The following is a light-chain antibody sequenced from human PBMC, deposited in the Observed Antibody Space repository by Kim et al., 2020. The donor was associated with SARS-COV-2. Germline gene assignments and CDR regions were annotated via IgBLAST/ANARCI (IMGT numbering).Light chain of an antibody. J-gene: IGLJ3*02. V-gene: IGLV1-44*01. CDR1: SSNIGSNT. CDR2: SNN. Sequence: GQRDTISCSGSSSNIGSNTVTWYQQLPGTAPKFLISSNNQRPSGVPDRFSGSKSGTSASLAISGLQSEDEADYYCATWDGSLNGWVFGGGTQLTVL. CDR3: ATWDGSLNGWV.